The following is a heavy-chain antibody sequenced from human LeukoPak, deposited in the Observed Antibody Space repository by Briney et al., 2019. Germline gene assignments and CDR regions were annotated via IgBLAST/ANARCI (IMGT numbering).Heavy chain of an antibody. CDR3: ARDSTYGDFDY. Sequence: PGGSLRLSCAASGFSFSSHNMNWVRQAPGKGLEWVSSISTGGRYLYYADSVKGRFTISRDNAKNSLYLQMNSLRAEDTAVYYCARDSTYGDFDYWGQGTLVTVSS. CDR1: GFSFSSHN. J-gene: IGHJ4*02. V-gene: IGHV3-21*01. D-gene: IGHD3-10*01. CDR2: ISTGGRYL.